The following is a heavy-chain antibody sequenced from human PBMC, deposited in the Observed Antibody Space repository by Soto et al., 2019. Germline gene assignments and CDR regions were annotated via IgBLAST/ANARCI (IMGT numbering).Heavy chain of an antibody. CDR3: AHARDGYSSSSAGLGY. V-gene: IGHV2-5*02. CDR1: GFSLSTSGVG. Sequence: SGPTLVNPTQTLTLTCTFSGFSLSTSGVGVGWIRQPPGKALEWLALIYWDDDKRYSPSLKSRLTITKDTSKNQVVLTMTNMDPVDTATYYCAHARDGYSSSSAGLGYWGQGTLVTVSS. CDR2: IYWDDDK. D-gene: IGHD6-6*01. J-gene: IGHJ4*02.